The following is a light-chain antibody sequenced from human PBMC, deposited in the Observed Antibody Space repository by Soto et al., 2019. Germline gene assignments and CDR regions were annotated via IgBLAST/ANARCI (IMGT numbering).Light chain of an antibody. Sequence: EIVLTQSPATLSLSPGERATLSCRASQSVSSYLAWYQQKPGQAPRLLIYDASNRATGIPARFSGSGSGTDFTLTISSLEPEDFAVYYCQHRSNWPPETFGQGTKVEIK. V-gene: IGKV3-11*01. J-gene: IGKJ1*01. CDR1: QSVSSY. CDR3: QHRSNWPPET. CDR2: DAS.